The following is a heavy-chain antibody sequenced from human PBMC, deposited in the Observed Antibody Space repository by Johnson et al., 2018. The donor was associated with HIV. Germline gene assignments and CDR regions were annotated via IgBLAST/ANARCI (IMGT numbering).Heavy chain of an antibody. D-gene: IGHD6-6*01. J-gene: IGHJ3*02. Sequence: QVQLVESGGGVVQPGRTLRLSCAASGFTFSSYGMHWVRQAPGKGLEWVAVISYDGSNKNYADSVKGRFTISRDNSKNTLYLQMNSLRADDTAVYYCARAKSIAIRGGAFDIWGQGTTVTVSS. CDR3: ARAKSIAIRGGAFDI. CDR2: ISYDGSNK. V-gene: IGHV3-30*03. CDR1: GFTFSSYG.